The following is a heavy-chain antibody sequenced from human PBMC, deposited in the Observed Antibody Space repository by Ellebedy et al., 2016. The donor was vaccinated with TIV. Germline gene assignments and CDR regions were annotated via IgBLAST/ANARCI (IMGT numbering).Heavy chain of an antibody. Sequence: SVKVSCXASSYTFTSYGISWVRQAPGQGLEWMGGIIPIFGTANYAQKFQGRVTITADKSTSTAYMELSSLRSEDTAVYYCARKLRYFDWPYGMDVWGQGTTVTVSS. J-gene: IGHJ6*02. D-gene: IGHD3-9*01. CDR2: IIPIFGTA. V-gene: IGHV1-69*06. CDR3: ARKLRYFDWPYGMDV. CDR1: SYTFTSYG.